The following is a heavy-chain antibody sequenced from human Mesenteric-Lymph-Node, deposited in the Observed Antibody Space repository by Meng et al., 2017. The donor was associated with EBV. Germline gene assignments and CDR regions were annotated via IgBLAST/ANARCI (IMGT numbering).Heavy chain of an antibody. V-gene: IGHV3-21*01. D-gene: IGHD3-3*01. CDR2: ISSSSIYI. J-gene: IGHJ4*02. Sequence: EVQLVESGGXPVKPGGSLRLSCAASGFTFSSYSMNWVRQAPGKGLEWVSSISSSSIYIYYADSVKGRFTISRDNAKNSLYLQMNSLRAEDTAVYYCAREGQSSGVGYFDYWGQGTLVTVSS. CDR3: AREGQSSGVGYFDY. CDR1: GFTFSSYS.